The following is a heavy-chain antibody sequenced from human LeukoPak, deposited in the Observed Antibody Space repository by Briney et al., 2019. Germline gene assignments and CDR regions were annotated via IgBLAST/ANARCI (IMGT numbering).Heavy chain of an antibody. Sequence: PGGSLRLSCAASGFTFSSYAMSWVRQAPGKGLEWVSAISGSGGSTYYADSVKGRFTISRDNSKNTLYLQMNSLRTEDTAVYYCAKVYDFWSGYDFDYWGQGTLVTVSS. D-gene: IGHD3-3*01. CDR2: ISGSGGST. CDR3: AKVYDFWSGYDFDY. CDR1: GFTFSSYA. J-gene: IGHJ4*02. V-gene: IGHV3-23*01.